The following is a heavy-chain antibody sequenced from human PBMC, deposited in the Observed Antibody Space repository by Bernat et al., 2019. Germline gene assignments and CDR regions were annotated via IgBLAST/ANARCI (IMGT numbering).Heavy chain of an antibody. CDR1: GFTFSDYY. CDR2: ISSSGSTI. CDR3: TTLRVAGTLFLSGNWYFDL. J-gene: IGHJ2*01. D-gene: IGHD6-19*01. Sequence: QVQLVESGGGLVKPGGSLRLSCAASGFTFSDYYMSWIRQAPGKGLEWVSYISSSGSTIYYADSVKGRFTISRDNAKNSLYLQMNSLRAEDTAVYYCTTLRVAGTLFLSGNWYFDLWGRGTLVTVSS. V-gene: IGHV3-11*01.